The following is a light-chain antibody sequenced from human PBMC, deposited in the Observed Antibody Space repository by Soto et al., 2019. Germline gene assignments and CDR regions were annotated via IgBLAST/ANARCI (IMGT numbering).Light chain of an antibody. V-gene: IGLV2-14*02. J-gene: IGLJ1*01. CDR1: SSDVGSDNL. CDR3: NSYAGSNTLYV. Sequence: QPALTQPASVSGSPGQSITISCTGTSSDVGSDNLVSWYQQHPGKAPKFIIYEVSKRPSGVPDRFSGSKSGNTASLTVSGLQAEDEADYYCNSYAGSNTLYVFGTGTKVTVL. CDR2: EVS.